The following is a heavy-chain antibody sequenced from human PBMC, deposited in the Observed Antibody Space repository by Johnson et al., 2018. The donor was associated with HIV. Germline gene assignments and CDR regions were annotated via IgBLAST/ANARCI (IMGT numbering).Heavy chain of an antibody. D-gene: IGHD6-6*01. CDR1: GFTFSSYD. Sequence: VQLVESGGGLVQPGGSLRLSCAASGFTFSSYDMHWVRQATGKGLEWVAAIGTAGDTYYPGSVKGRFTISRENAKNSLYLQMNSLRAGDTAVYYCARVGVSMSFDIWGQGTQVTVSS. V-gene: IGHV3-13*01. CDR3: ARVGVSMSFDI. CDR2: IGTAGDT. J-gene: IGHJ3*02.